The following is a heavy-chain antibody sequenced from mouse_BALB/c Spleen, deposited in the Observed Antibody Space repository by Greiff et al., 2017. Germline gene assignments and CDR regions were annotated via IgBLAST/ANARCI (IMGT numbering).Heavy chain of an antibody. CDR1: GFSLTSYD. CDR3: AVLRRSFFAY. Sequence: VQLQQSGPGLVAPSQSLSITCTVSGFSLTSYDISWIRQPPGKGLEWLGVIWTGGGTNYNSAFMSRLSISKDNSKSQVFLKMNSLQTDDTAIYYCAVLRRSFFAYWGQGTLVTVSA. V-gene: IGHV2-9-2*01. J-gene: IGHJ3*01. D-gene: IGHD2-4*01. CDR2: IWTGGGT.